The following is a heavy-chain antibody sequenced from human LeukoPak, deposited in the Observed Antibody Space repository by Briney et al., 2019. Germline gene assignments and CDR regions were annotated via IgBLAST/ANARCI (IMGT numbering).Heavy chain of an antibody. D-gene: IGHD1-1*01. Sequence: ASVKVSCKTSGQTFTIYTLHWVRQAPGQRLEWMGWINAADGNTKYSQKFQGRVIITRDSSANTAYMELSSLTSEDSAVYYCARVLRKSNDMAREETPVNWFDPWGQGTLVTVSS. V-gene: IGHV1-3*01. CDR2: INAADGNT. J-gene: IGHJ5*02. CDR1: GQTFTIYT. CDR3: ARVLRKSNDMAREETPVNWFDP.